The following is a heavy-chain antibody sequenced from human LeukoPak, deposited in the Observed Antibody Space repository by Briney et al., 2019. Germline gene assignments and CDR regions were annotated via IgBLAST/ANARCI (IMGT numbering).Heavy chain of an antibody. Sequence: ASVKVSCKASGYTFTSYYMHWMRQAPGQGLEWMGIINPSGGSTSYAQKLQGRVTMTRDTSTSTVYMELSSLRSEDTAVYYCARAGSMVRGVIDWYFDLWGRGTLVTVSS. CDR3: ARAGSMVRGVIDWYFDL. V-gene: IGHV1-46*03. CDR2: INPSGGST. D-gene: IGHD3-10*01. J-gene: IGHJ2*01. CDR1: GYTFTSYY.